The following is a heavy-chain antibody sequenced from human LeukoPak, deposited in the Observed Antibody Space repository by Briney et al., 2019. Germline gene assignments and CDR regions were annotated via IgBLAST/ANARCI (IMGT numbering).Heavy chain of an antibody. V-gene: IGHV1-2*02. D-gene: IGHD3-22*01. J-gene: IGHJ4*02. CDR1: GYTFTGYH. CDR3: AHSSGYYYGYDY. Sequence: ASVKVSCKTSGYTFTGYHMHWVRQAPGQGLEWMGWINPNSGGTNYAQKFQGRVTMTRDTSISTAYMELSRLRSDDTAVYCCAHSSGYYYGYDYWGQGTLVTVSS. CDR2: INPNSGGT.